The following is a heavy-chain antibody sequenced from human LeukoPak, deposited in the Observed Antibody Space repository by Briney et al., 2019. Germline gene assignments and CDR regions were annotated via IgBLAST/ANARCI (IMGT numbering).Heavy chain of an antibody. D-gene: IGHD2-15*01. CDR3: ARLSGRVVCSAGSCYIDS. CDR1: GYSFSTYW. CDR2: IFPSDSGT. J-gene: IGHJ4*02. V-gene: IGHV5-51*01. Sequence: GESLKISYKGSGYSFSTYWIGWVRQMPGKGLEWMGVIFPSDSGTRYSPSFQGQVTISADKSISTAYLQWSSLKASDTAMYYCARLSGRVVCSAGSCYIDSWGQGTLVTVSS.